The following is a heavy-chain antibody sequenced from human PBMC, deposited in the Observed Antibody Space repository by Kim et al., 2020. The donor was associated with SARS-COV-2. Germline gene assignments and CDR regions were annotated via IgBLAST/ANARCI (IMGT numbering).Heavy chain of an antibody. CDR3: ARGGAPGYSSGWYKY. D-gene: IGHD6-19*01. V-gene: IGHV3-7*01. Sequence: DSVEGRFTISRDNAKNSLYRQMNSLRAEDTAVYFCARGGAPGYSSGWYKYWGQGTLVTVSS. J-gene: IGHJ4*02.